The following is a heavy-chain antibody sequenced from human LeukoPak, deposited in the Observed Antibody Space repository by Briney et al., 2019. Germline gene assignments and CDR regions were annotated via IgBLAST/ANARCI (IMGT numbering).Heavy chain of an antibody. V-gene: IGHV2-5*02. Sequence: SGPTLVNPTQTLTLTYTFSGFSLSTSGVGVGWIRQPPGKALEWLALIYWDDDKRYSPSLKSRLTITKDTSKNQVVLTMTNMDPVDTATYYCAHRPQPPRGSGSYYSWFDPWGQGTLVTVSS. J-gene: IGHJ5*02. CDR3: AHRPQPPRGSGSYYSWFDP. CDR2: IYWDDDK. CDR1: GFSLSTSGVG. D-gene: IGHD3-10*01.